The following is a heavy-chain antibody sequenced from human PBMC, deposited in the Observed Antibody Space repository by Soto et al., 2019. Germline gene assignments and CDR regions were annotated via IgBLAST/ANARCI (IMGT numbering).Heavy chain of an antibody. Sequence: GGYLRLSCAASGFTVSSNYMSWVRQAPGKGLEWVSVIYSGGSTYYADSVKGRFTISRDNSKNTLYLQMNSLRAEDTAVYYCARANSSRVHCYSYYMDFRDKGTSLTVSS. V-gene: IGHV3-66*01. CDR3: ARANSSRVHCYSYYMDF. CDR2: IYSGGST. D-gene: IGHD6-13*01. CDR1: GFTVSSNY. J-gene: IGHJ6*03.